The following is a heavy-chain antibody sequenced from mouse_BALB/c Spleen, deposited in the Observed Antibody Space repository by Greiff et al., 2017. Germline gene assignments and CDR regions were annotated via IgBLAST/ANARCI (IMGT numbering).Heavy chain of an antibody. Sequence: DVKLQESGGGLVKPGGSLKLSCAASGFTFSSYTMSWVRQTPEKRLEWVATISSGGGNTYYPDSVKGRFTISRDNAKNNLYLQMSSLRSEDTALYYCARYRGNWDWYFDVWGAGTTVTVSS. CDR1: GFTFSSYT. J-gene: IGHJ1*01. V-gene: IGHV5-9*03. CDR2: ISSGGGNT. CDR3: ARYRGNWDWYFDV. D-gene: IGHD4-1*01.